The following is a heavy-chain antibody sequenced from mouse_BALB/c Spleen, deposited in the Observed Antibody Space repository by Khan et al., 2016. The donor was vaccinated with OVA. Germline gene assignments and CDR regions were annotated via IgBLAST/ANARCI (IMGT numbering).Heavy chain of an antibody. J-gene: IGHJ4*01. Sequence: EVQLQESGPGLVKPSQSLSLTCTVTGYSITSNYAWNWIRQFPGNKLEWMGYISYSGSTSYNPSLKSRISITRDTSKNQFFLQLNSVTTEDTATYYCARKNYNGYDVDYWGQGTSVTVSS. CDR1: GYSITSNYA. D-gene: IGHD1-1*01. CDR3: ARKNYNGYDVDY. CDR2: ISYSGST. V-gene: IGHV3-2*02.